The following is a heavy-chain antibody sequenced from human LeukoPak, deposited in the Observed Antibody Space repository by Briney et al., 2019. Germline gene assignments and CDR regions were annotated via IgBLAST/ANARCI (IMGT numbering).Heavy chain of an antibody. CDR1: GFTFSSYA. J-gene: IGHJ4*02. CDR2: ISYDGSNK. D-gene: IGHD6-19*01. V-gene: IGHV3-30*04. Sequence: GGSLRLSCAASGFTFSSYAMHWVRQAPGKGLEWVAVISYDGSNKYYADSVKGRFTISRDNSKNTLYLQMNSLRAEDTAVYYCARYEVAGKYFDYWGQGTLVTVSS. CDR3: ARYEVAGKYFDY.